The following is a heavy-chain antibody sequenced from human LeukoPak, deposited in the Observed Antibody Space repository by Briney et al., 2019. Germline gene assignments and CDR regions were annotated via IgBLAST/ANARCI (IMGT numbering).Heavy chain of an antibody. CDR2: INPNSGDT. Sequence: ASVKVSCKASGYSLTDYYMHWVRQAPGQGLEWMGWINPNSGDTNYAQKFQGRVTMTRDTSISTAYMELSRQTSDDTAIYYCARDWRGSYFPDFWGQGTLVTVSS. J-gene: IGHJ4*02. CDR3: ARDWRGSYFPDF. CDR1: GYSLTDYY. D-gene: IGHD1-26*01. V-gene: IGHV1-2*02.